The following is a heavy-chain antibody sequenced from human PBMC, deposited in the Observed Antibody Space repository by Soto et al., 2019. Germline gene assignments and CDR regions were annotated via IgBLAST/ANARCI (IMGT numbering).Heavy chain of an antibody. CDR3: ARGGDYYYYYGMDV. J-gene: IGHJ6*02. D-gene: IGHD2-21*02. CDR1: GYSVSSSDYY. Sequence: PSETLSLTCSVSGYSVSSSDYYWAWIRQPPGKGLEWIGSMLYSGLTYYNPSLKSRVTLSVDTSKNQFSVRLNAVTASDTAMYYCARGGDYYYYYGMDVWGQGTTVTVSS. V-gene: IGHV4-39*01. CDR2: MLYSGLT.